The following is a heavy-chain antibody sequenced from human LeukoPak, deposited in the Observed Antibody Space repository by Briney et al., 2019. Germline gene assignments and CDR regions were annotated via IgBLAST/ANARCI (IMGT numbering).Heavy chain of an antibody. V-gene: IGHV3-30-3*01. CDR1: GFTFSSYA. D-gene: IGHD2-2*01. Sequence: PGGSLRLSCAASGFTFSSYAMHWVRQAPGKGLEWVAVISYDGSNKYYADSVKGRFTISRDNSKNTLYLQMNSLRAGDTAVYYCAREGIVVVPASYYYGMDVWGQGTTVTVSS. J-gene: IGHJ6*02. CDR2: ISYDGSNK. CDR3: AREGIVVVPASYYYGMDV.